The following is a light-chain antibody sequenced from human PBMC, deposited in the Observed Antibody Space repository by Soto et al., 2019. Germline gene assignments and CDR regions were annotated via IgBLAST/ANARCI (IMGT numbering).Light chain of an antibody. J-gene: IGKJ1*01. CDR1: ETVATN. CDR2: GAS. Sequence: EIVMTQSPATLSVSPGEGATLSCRASETVATNLAWYQQKPGQAPRLLISGASTRATGIPARFSGSGSGTDFTLTISSLEPEDFAVYYCQQRSNWPRTFGQGTKVDIK. V-gene: IGKV3-11*01. CDR3: QQRSNWPRT.